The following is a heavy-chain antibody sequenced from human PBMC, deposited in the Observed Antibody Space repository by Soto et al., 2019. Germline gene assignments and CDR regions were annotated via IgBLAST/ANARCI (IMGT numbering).Heavy chain of an antibody. J-gene: IGHJ3*02. D-gene: IGHD3-16*02. CDR1: GFTVSSNY. CDR3: AKGHYDYVWGSYRPIDI. CDR2: IYSGGST. Sequence: GESLKISCAASGFTVSSNYMSWVRQAPGKGLEWVSVIYSGGSTYYADSVKGRFTISRDNSKNTLYLQMNSLRAEDTAVYYCAKGHYDYVWGSYRPIDIWGQGTMVTVSS. V-gene: IGHV3-53*01.